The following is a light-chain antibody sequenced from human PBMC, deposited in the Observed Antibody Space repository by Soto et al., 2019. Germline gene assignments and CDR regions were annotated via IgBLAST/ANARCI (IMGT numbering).Light chain of an antibody. V-gene: IGKV3-20*01. J-gene: IGKJ4*01. Sequence: EIVLTQSPDTLSLSPGERATLSCRASQSVRSNYLAWYQQKPGQAPRFLIYDAASRSTGIADRFSGSGSGTDFTLTTSSLQPEDFAVYYCQQYGSSPLTFGGGTKVEIK. CDR1: QSVRSNY. CDR3: QQYGSSPLT. CDR2: DAA.